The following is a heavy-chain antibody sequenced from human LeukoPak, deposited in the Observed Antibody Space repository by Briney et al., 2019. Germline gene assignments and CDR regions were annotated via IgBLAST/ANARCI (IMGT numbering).Heavy chain of an antibody. V-gene: IGHV5-51*01. Sequence: GEPLKISCKGSGYSFTSYCIGWVRQMPGKGLEWMGIIHTGDSDTRYSPSFQGQVTISADKSISTAYLQWSSLKASDTAMYYCARHSNTSLDYWGQGTLVTVSS. CDR1: GYSFTSYC. CDR2: IHTGDSDT. J-gene: IGHJ4*02. CDR3: ARHSNTSLDY. D-gene: IGHD3-16*01.